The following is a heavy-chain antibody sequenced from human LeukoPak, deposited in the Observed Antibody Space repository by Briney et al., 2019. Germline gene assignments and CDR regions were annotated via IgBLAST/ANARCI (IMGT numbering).Heavy chain of an antibody. Sequence: GGFLRLSCAASGFTVSSNYMSWVRQAPGKGLEWVSVIYSGGSTYYADSVKGRFTISRDNSKNTLYLQMNSLRAEDTAVYYCARDRVLLEFDPWGQGTLVTVSS. D-gene: IGHD2-21*01. CDR1: GFTVSSNY. CDR3: ARDRVLLEFDP. J-gene: IGHJ5*02. CDR2: IYSGGST. V-gene: IGHV3-53*01.